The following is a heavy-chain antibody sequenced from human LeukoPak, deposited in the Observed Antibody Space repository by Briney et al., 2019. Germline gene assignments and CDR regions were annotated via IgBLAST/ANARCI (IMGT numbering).Heavy chain of an antibody. V-gene: IGHV3-21*01. CDR1: GFTFSSYT. D-gene: IGHD4-17*01. J-gene: IGHJ4*02. CDR2: ISSTSTYI. CDR3: ARDQQDGDLLDY. Sequence: NPGGSLRLSCAASGFTFSSYTMNWVRQAPGKGLELVSSISSTSTYIYYADSVKGRFTISRDNAKNSLYLQMNSLRAEDTAVYYCARDQQDGDLLDYWGQGTLVTVSS.